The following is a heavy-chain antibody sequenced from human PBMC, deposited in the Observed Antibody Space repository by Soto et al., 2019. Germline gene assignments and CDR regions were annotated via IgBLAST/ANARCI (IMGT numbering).Heavy chain of an antibody. J-gene: IGHJ5*02. CDR2: IYYSGST. CDR1: GGSISSYY. Sequence: SETLSLTGTVSGGSISSYYWRWIRQPPGKGLEWSGYIYYSGSTNYNPSLKSRVTISVDTSKNQFSLKLSSVTAAETAVYYCARVNGITGGLNWFDPGGQGALVTVSS. D-gene: IGHD1-20*01. CDR3: ARVNGITGGLNWFDP. V-gene: IGHV4-59*01.